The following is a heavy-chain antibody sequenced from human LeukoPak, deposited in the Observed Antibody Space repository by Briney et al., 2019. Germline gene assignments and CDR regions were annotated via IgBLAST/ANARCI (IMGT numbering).Heavy chain of an antibody. Sequence: GGSLRLSCAASGFTFSSCGMHWVRQAPGKGLEWVALIWYDGSNKYYADSVKGRLTISRDNSKNTLYLQMNSLRAEDMAVYYCAREGPRGNSQFDYWGQGTLVTVSS. D-gene: IGHD2/OR15-2a*01. V-gene: IGHV3-33*08. CDR2: IWYDGSNK. J-gene: IGHJ4*02. CDR1: GFTFSSCG. CDR3: AREGPRGNSQFDY.